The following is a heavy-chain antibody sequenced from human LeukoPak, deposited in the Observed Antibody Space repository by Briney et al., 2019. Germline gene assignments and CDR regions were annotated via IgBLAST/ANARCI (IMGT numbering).Heavy chain of an antibody. D-gene: IGHD3-9*01. CDR1: GYTFTSYG. Sequence: ASVKVSCKASGYTFTSYGISWVRQAPGQGLEWMGWTSAYNGNTNYAQKLQGRVTMTTDTSTSTAYMELRSLRSDDTAVYYCARYTDILTGYSLDYWGQGTLVTVSS. CDR3: ARYTDILTGYSLDY. J-gene: IGHJ4*02. CDR2: TSAYNGNT. V-gene: IGHV1-18*04.